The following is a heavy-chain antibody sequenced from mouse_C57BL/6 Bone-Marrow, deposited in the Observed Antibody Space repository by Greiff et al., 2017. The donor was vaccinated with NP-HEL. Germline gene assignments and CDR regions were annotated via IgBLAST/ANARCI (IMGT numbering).Heavy chain of an antibody. CDR3: ASPHYYGSSYPGFAY. CDR1: GYTFTSYG. CDR2: IYPRSGNT. Sequence: QVQLQQSGAELARPGASVKLSCKASGYTFTSYGISWVKQRTGQGLEWIGEIYPRSGNTYYNEKFKGKATLTADKSSSTAYMELRSLTSEDSAVYFCASPHYYGSSYPGFAYWGQGTLVTVSA. V-gene: IGHV1-81*01. J-gene: IGHJ3*01. D-gene: IGHD1-1*01.